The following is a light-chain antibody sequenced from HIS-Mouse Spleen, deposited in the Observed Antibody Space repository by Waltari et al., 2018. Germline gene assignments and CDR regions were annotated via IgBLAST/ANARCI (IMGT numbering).Light chain of an antibody. J-gene: IGLJ3*02. CDR1: SSDFGSYNL. CDR3: CSYAGSSTWV. Sequence: QSALTQPASVSGSPGQSITIPCTGTSSDFGSYNLVSWYQQHPGQAPKLMIYEGSKRPSGVSNRFSGSKSGNTASLTISGLQAEDEADYYCCSYAGSSTWVFGGGTKLTVL. CDR2: EGS. V-gene: IGLV2-23*01.